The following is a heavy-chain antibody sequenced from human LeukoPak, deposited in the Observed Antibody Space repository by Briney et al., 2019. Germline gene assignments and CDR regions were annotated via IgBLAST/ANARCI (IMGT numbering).Heavy chain of an antibody. J-gene: IGHJ2*01. CDR3: ARRVVNNRNWYFNL. CDR1: GYRFTNNW. V-gene: IGHV5-51*01. D-gene: IGHD4-23*01. Sequence: GESLKISCKGSGYRFTNNWIGWVRQMPGKGLEWMGIIYPGDSDTKYSPSFQGQVTISADKSINTAYLPWSSLKASDTAMYYCARRVVNNRNWYFNLWGRGTLVTVSS. CDR2: IYPGDSDT.